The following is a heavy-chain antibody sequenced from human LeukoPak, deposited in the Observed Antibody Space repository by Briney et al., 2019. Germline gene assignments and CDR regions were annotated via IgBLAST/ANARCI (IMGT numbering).Heavy chain of an antibody. CDR2: ISGSGGST. J-gene: IGHJ4*02. Sequence: GGSLRLSCAASGFTFSNYDMSWVRQAPGKGLEWVSAISGSGGSTYYADSVKGRFTISRDNSKNTLYLQMNSLRAEDTAVYYCAKYLYSSSKPIDYWGQGTLVTVSS. V-gene: IGHV3-23*01. CDR3: AKYLYSSSKPIDY. CDR1: GFTFSNYD. D-gene: IGHD6-13*01.